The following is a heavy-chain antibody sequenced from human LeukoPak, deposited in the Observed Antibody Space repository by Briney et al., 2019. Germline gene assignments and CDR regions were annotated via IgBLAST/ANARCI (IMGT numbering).Heavy chain of an antibody. CDR3: ARVGGYNIRTFDY. CDR2: INHSGST. CDR1: GGSFSGYY. J-gene: IGHJ4*02. Sequence: SETLSLTCAVYGGSFSGYYWSWSRQPPGKGLEWIGEINHSGSTNYNPSLKSRVTISVDTSKNQFSLKLSSVTAADTAVYYCARVGGYNIRTFDYWGQGTLVTVSS. V-gene: IGHV4-34*01. D-gene: IGHD5-24*01.